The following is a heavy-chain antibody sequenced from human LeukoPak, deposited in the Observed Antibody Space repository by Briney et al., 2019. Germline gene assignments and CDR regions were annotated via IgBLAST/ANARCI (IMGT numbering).Heavy chain of an antibody. D-gene: IGHD2-2*01. CDR3: AGYCSSTSCWYYYMDV. CDR2: IKQDGSEK. Sequence: GGSLRLSCAASGFTFSSYWMSWVRQAPGKGLEWVANIKQDGSEKYYVDSVKGRFTISRDNAKNSLYLQMNSLRAEDTAVYYRAGYCSSTSCWYYYMDVWGKGTTVTVSS. CDR1: GFTFSSYW. J-gene: IGHJ6*03. V-gene: IGHV3-7*01.